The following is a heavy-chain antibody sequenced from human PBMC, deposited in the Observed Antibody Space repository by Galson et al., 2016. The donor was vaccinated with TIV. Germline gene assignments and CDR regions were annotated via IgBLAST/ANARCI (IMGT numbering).Heavy chain of an antibody. J-gene: IGHJ4*02. CDR3: ARVDYSGSGTAFDS. CDR2: VYYTGNT. V-gene: IGHV4-59*01. CDR1: GGSISSYY. Sequence: LTCTVSGGSISSYYWTWIRQPPGKGLEWIGYVYYTGNTNYNPSLKNRVTMSVDTSKNQFSLKLNSVTAADTAVYFCARVDYSGSGTAFDSWGQGTLVTVSS. D-gene: IGHD3-10*01.